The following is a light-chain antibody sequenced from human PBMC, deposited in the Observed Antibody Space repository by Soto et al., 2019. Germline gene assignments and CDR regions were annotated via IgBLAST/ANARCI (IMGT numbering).Light chain of an antibody. CDR2: GAS. J-gene: IGKJ5*01. V-gene: IGKV1-39*01. CDR1: RDIIIY. Sequence: DMNINQGASCLSTSVGDKVTITCLASRDIIIYVNWYQQKPGRAPKALIYGASTLQSGVPSRFSGSGSGSDVTLSINSRQPEDVSLLYRPHTYSIRSSVAQGTRLEI. CDR3: PHTYSIRSS.